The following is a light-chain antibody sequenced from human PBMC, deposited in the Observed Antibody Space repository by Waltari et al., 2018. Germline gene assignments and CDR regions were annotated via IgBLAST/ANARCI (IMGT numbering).Light chain of an antibody. CDR2: DAS. Sequence: ETVLTQSPATLSLSPGERATPSCRASQSVDNYLAWYQQKPGQAPRLLIYDASNRATGIPARFSGSGSGTDFTLIISSLEPEDFAVYYCQQRKIWPPLTFGGGTKVE. CDR1: QSVDNY. CDR3: QQRKIWPPLT. V-gene: IGKV3-11*01. J-gene: IGKJ4*01.